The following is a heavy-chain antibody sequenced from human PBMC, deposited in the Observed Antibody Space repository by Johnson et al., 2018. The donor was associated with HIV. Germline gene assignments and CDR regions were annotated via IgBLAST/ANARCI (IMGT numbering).Heavy chain of an antibody. D-gene: IGHD3-10*01. CDR3: AREGKDAFDI. V-gene: IGHV3-23*04. J-gene: IGHJ3*02. Sequence: VQLVESGGGLIQPGESLRLSCAASGFTFSAYFMSWVRQAPGKGLEWVSAISGSGGSTYYADSVKGRFTISRDNSKNTLYLQMNSLRAEDTAVYYCAREGKDAFDIWGQGTMVTVSS. CDR2: ISGSGGST. CDR1: GFTFSAYF.